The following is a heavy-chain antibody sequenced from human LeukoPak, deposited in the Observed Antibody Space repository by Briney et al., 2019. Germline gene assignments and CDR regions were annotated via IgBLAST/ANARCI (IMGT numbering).Heavy chain of an antibody. CDR2: IYYSGST. V-gene: IGHV4-31*03. Sequence: PSETLSLTCTVSGGSISSGGYYWSWIRQHPGKGLEWIGYIYYSGSTYYNPSLKSRVTISVDTSKNQFSLKLSSVTAADTAVYYCAREPRGNYYDSSGQGLDYWGQGTLVTVSS. CDR1: GGSISSGGYY. J-gene: IGHJ4*02. CDR3: AREPRGNYYDSSGQGLDY. D-gene: IGHD3-22*01.